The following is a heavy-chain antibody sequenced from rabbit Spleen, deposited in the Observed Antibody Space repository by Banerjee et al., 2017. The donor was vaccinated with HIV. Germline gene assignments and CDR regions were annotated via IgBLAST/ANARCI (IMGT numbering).Heavy chain of an antibody. J-gene: IGHJ6*01. Sequence: QEQLEESGGVLVKSGASLTLTCISYGDSFRRDSLSGDPYMCWVRQAPGNGMECIGCIDTGSSGFTYFASWAQSRFTISKTSSTTVTLQMTSLTAADTATYFCARDTGSSFSSYGMDLWGPGTLVTVS. CDR2: IDTGSSGFT. CDR1: GDSFRRDSLSG. V-gene: IGHV1S45*01. D-gene: IGHD8-1*01. CDR3: ARDTGSSFSSYGMDL.